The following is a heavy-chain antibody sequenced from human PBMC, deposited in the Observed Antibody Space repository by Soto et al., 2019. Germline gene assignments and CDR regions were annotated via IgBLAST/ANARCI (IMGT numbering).Heavy chain of an antibody. D-gene: IGHD6-13*01. Sequence: ASVKVSCKASGNTFTSYDMHWVRQAPGQGLEWMGKINPGGGSTRYAQKFQGRVTMTRDTSTRTVYMELSSLRNEDTAVYYCARAYYSSREDWFDPWGQGTLVTV. CDR2: INPGGGST. CDR1: GNTFTSYD. J-gene: IGHJ5*02. V-gene: IGHV1-46*01. CDR3: ARAYYSSREDWFDP.